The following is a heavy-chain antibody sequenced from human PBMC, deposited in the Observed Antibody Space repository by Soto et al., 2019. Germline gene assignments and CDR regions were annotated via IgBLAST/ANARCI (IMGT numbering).Heavy chain of an antibody. J-gene: IGHJ4*02. CDR2: INIGGGTK. D-gene: IGHD6-19*01. CDR3: VRDRVADTYYFDY. CDR1: GFTFSDYS. Sequence: GGSLRLSCGASGFTFSDYSMNWVRQAPGKGLEWISYINIGGGTKYYADSVKGRFTISRDNAKNSLYLQMNSLGAEDTAMYYCVRDRVADTYYFDYWGQGTLVTVSS. V-gene: IGHV3-48*01.